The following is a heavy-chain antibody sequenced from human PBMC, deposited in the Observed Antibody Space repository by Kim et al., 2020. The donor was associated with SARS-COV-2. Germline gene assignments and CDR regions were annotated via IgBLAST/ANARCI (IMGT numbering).Heavy chain of an antibody. CDR2: MYIGGST. V-gene: IGHV3-53*01. D-gene: IGHD6-13*01. J-gene: IGHJ3*02. Sequence: GGSLRLSCAASGFTVSSNYMSWVRQAPGKGLEWVSVMYIGGSTYYADSVKGRFTISRDNSKNTLYLQMNSLRAEDTAVYYCARDGSSWPDAFDIWGQGTMVTVSS. CDR1: GFTVSSNY. CDR3: ARDGSSWPDAFDI.